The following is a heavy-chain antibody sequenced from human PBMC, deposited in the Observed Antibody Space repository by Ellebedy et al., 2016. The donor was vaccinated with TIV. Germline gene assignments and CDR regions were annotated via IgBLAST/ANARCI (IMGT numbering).Heavy chain of an antibody. Sequence: MPSETLSLTCTVSGGSISSSRYYLGWIRQPPGKGLEWIGSIYYSGSTYYNPSLKSRVTISVDTSKNQFSLKLSSVTAADTAVYYCARLKATNSPFDIWGQGTMVTVSS. CDR2: IYYSGST. CDR3: ARLKATNSPFDI. J-gene: IGHJ3*02. D-gene: IGHD1-1*01. CDR1: GGSISSSRYY. V-gene: IGHV4-39*01.